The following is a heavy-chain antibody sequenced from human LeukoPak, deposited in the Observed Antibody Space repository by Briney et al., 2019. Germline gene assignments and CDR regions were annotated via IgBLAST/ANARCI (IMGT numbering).Heavy chain of an antibody. D-gene: IGHD3-16*01. V-gene: IGHV1-2*02. CDR1: GYTLTELS. CDR2: INPNSGGT. J-gene: IGHJ4*02. Sequence: ASVKVSCKVSGYTLTELSMHWVRQAPGQGPEWMGWINPNSGGTNYAQKFQGRVTMTRDTSISTAYMELSRLRSDDTAVYYCARVDGGRTGYYFDYWGQGTLVTVSS. CDR3: ARVDGGRTGYYFDY.